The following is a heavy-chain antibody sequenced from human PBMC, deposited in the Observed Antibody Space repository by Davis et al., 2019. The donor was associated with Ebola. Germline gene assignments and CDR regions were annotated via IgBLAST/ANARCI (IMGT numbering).Heavy chain of an antibody. V-gene: IGHV3-30*04. CDR2: ISYDGSNK. CDR3: ARATHFDY. D-gene: IGHD2-15*01. Sequence: GESLKISCTDSVITFSSYAMHWVRQAPGKGLEWVAVISYDGSNKYYADSVKGRFTISRDNSKNTLYLQMNSLRAEDTAVYYCARATHFDYWGQGTLVTVSS. J-gene: IGHJ4*02. CDR1: VITFSSYA.